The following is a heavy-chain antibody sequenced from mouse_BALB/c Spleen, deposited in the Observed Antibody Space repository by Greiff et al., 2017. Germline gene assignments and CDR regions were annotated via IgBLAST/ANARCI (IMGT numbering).Heavy chain of an antibody. CDR3: ARGSSGFPFAY. Sequence: ESGPGLVKPSQSLSLTCTVTGYSITSDYAWNWIRQFPGNKLEWMGYISYSGSTSYNPSLKSRISITRDTSKNQFFLQLNSVTTEDTATYYCARGSSGFPFAYWGQGTLVTVSA. V-gene: IGHV3-2*02. CDR2: ISYSGST. D-gene: IGHD3-1*01. CDR1: GYSITSDYA. J-gene: IGHJ3*01.